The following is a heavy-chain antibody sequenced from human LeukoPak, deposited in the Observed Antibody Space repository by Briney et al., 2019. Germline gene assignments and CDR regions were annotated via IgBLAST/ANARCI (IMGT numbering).Heavy chain of an antibody. Sequence: KPSETLSLTCTVSGGSISSSYYYWGWIRQPPGKGLEWIGSIYYSGSTYYNPSLKSRVTISVDTSKNQFSLKLSSVTAADTAVYYCARARGYSDSRWFDPWGQGTLVTVSS. CDR3: ARARGYSDSRWFDP. D-gene: IGHD5-18*01. CDR2: IYYSGST. CDR1: GGSISSSYYY. V-gene: IGHV4-39*07. J-gene: IGHJ5*02.